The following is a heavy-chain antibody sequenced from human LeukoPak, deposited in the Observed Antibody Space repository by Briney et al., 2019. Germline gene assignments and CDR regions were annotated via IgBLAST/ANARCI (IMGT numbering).Heavy chain of an antibody. J-gene: IGHJ5*02. CDR1: GFTFSSYA. D-gene: IGHD3-22*01. CDR3: ARSLVVITTRRAGWFDP. Sequence: GGSLRFSCAASGFTFSSYAMSWVRQAPGKGLEWVSAISGSGGSTYYADSVKGRFTISRDNSKNTLYLQMNSLRAEDTAVYYCARSLVVITTRRAGWFDPWGQGTLVTVSS. CDR2: ISGSGGST. V-gene: IGHV3-23*01.